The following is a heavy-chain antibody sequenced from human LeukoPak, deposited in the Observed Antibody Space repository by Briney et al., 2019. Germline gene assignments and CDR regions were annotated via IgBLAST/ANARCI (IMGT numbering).Heavy chain of an antibody. V-gene: IGHV4-30-4*08. Sequence: NPSETLSLTCNVSGGSINTANYYWTWIRQPPGKGLEWIGYISYSGTPYYNPSLNSRVTISLDTSKNQFSLGLNSVTAADTAMYYCARDRYGDFEDYWGQGTLVTVSS. CDR2: ISYSGTP. CDR1: GGSINTANYY. D-gene: IGHD4-17*01. J-gene: IGHJ4*02. CDR3: ARDRYGDFEDY.